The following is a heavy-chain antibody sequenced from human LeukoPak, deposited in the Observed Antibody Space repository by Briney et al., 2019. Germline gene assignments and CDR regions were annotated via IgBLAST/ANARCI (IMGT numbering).Heavy chain of an antibody. V-gene: IGHV3-23*01. Sequence: PGGSLRLSCAASGFTFSSYAMSWVRQAPGKGLEWVSAISGSGGSTYYADSVKGRFTISRDNSKNTLYLQMNSLRAEDTAVYYCANAPYGDYDLDDYWGQGTLVTVSS. D-gene: IGHD4-17*01. CDR2: ISGSGGST. CDR1: GFTFSSYA. CDR3: ANAPYGDYDLDDY. J-gene: IGHJ4*02.